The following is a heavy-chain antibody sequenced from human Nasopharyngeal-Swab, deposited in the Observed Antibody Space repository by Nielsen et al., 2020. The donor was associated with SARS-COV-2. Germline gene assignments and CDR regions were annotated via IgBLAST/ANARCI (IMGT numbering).Heavy chain of an antibody. J-gene: IGHJ4*02. CDR3: ARDTDPYDHFDY. Sequence: SETLSLTCAISGDSVSSNSAAWSWIRQSPSRGLEWLGRAYYRSKWYNDYAVSVKSRITINPDTSKNQFSLQLNSVTPEDTAVYYCARDTDPYDHFDYWGQGTLVTVSS. V-gene: IGHV6-1*01. CDR2: AYYRSKWYN. D-gene: IGHD5-12*01. CDR1: GDSVSSNSAA.